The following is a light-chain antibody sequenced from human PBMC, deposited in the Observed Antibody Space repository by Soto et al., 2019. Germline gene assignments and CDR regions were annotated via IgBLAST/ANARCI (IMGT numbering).Light chain of an antibody. J-gene: IGKJ2*01. CDR2: GAS. CDR3: QHYDDWPYT. CDR1: QSVRSN. Sequence: EIVMTQSPATLSVSPGEGATLSCRASQSVRSNLAWYQQKPGQAPRLLIYGASPRAPGIPARFSGSGSGTEFTLTISSLQSEDDGVYYGQHYDDWPYTFGQGTKVEIK. V-gene: IGKV3-15*01.